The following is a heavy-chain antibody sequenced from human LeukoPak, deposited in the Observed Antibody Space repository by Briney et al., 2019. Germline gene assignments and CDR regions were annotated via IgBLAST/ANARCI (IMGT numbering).Heavy chain of an antibody. D-gene: IGHD6-13*01. V-gene: IGHV1-18*01. J-gene: IGHJ6*02. Sequence: GASVTVSCTASGYTFTSYGISWVRQAPGQGLEWMGWISAYNGNTNYAQKLQGRVTMTTDTSTSTAYMELRSLRSDDTAVYYCARDSSWYFYYYGMDVWGQGTTVIVSS. CDR1: GYTFTSYG. CDR2: ISAYNGNT. CDR3: ARDSSWYFYYYGMDV.